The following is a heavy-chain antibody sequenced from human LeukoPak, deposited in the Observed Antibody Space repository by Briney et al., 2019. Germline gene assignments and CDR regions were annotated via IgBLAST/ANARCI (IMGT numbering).Heavy chain of an antibody. D-gene: IGHD3-10*01. J-gene: IGHJ4*02. CDR2: ISWNSGSI. V-gene: IGHV3-9*01. CDR1: GFTFDDCT. CDR3: AKDKYYGSGSLLDY. Sequence: GGSLRLSCAASGFTFDDCTMHWVRQVPGKGLEWVSGISWNSGSIGYADSVKGRFTISRDNAKNSLYLQMNSLRAEDTALYYCAKDKYYGSGSLLDYWGQGALVTVSS.